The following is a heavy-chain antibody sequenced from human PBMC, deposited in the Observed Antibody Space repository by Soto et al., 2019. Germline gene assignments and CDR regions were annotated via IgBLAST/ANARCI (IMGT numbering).Heavy chain of an antibody. D-gene: IGHD3-10*01. CDR2: MFIGGTT. CDR3: ALLIPYASGTYSFRHNRFDP. Sequence: PGESLRLYCAASGFTVSCSQMTWLRQAPRKALERDSLMFIGGTTQYDVSVKGRFTISSDYSRNTVFLQMNSLRAEDTAVYYCALLIPYASGTYSFRHNRFDPWGQGTLVTVSS. V-gene: IGHV3-53*01. CDR1: GFTVSCSQ. J-gene: IGHJ5*02.